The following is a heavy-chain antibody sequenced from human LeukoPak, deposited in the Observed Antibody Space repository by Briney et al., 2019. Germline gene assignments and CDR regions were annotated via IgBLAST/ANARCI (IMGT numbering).Heavy chain of an antibody. CDR1: GGSISSGNYY. V-gene: IGHV4-61*02. J-gene: IGHJ5*02. CDR3: ARSHCSSTSCYPFDP. D-gene: IGHD2-2*01. Sequence: SQTLSLTCTVSGGSISSGNYYWSWIRQPAGKGLEWIGRIYTSGSTNYNPSLKSRVTISVDTSKNQFSLKLSSVTAADTAVYYRARSHCSSTSCYPFDPWGQGTLVTVSS. CDR2: IYTSGST.